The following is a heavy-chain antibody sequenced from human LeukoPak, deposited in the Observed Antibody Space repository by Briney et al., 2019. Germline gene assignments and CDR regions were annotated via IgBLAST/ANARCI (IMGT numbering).Heavy chain of an antibody. D-gene: IGHD5-12*01. V-gene: IGHV1-18*01. CDR2: ISAYNGDT. Sequence: ASVKVPCKASGYTFTTYGISWVRQAPGQGLEWMGWISAYNGDTNYAQKFQGRVTMTTDTSTSTAYMELRSLRSDDTAVYYCARGWDSGYVSFWGQGTLVTVSS. J-gene: IGHJ4*02. CDR1: GYTFTTYG. CDR3: ARGWDSGYVSF.